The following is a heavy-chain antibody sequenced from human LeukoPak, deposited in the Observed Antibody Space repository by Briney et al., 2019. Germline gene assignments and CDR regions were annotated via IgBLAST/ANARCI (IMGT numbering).Heavy chain of an antibody. D-gene: IGHD3-10*01. J-gene: IGHJ5*02. V-gene: IGHV4-39*02. CDR3: ATHDEGSYFET. Sequence: SEALSLTCTVSGGSVRSSRPYWGCIRQSPGKGLEWIGSVYYVGNAYYRPSLLSRATISIDTSKTHISLRLTSVTATDTGIYYCATHDEGSYFETWGQGALVTVSS. CDR1: GGSVRSSRPY. CDR2: VYYVGNA.